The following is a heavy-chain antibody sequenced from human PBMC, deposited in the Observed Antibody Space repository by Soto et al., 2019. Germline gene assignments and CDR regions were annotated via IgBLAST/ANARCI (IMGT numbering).Heavy chain of an antibody. D-gene: IGHD2-8*01. CDR3: ARDPGYCTNGVCPIFDF. CDR1: SDSIKNYF. CDR2: FYHSGTT. Sequence: SETLSLTCTVSSDSIKNYFWSWVRQPPGKGLEWIGHFYHSGTTNYSPALKSRVTISIDQSKNQFSLRLNSVTAADTAVYFCARDPGYCTNGVCPIFDFWGQGIPVTVSS. J-gene: IGHJ4*02. V-gene: IGHV4-59*01.